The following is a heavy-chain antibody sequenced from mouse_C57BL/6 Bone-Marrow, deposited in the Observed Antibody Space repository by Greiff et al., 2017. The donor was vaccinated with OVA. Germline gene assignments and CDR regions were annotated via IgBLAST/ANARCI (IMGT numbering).Heavy chain of an antibody. J-gene: IGHJ3*01. Sequence: VQRVESGAELVRPGTSVKVSCKASGYAFTNYLIEWVKQRPGQGLEWIGVINPGSGGTNYNEKFKGKATLTADKSSSTAYMQLSSLTSEDSAVYFCARTFLYYYGSSPFAYGGQGTLVTVSA. V-gene: IGHV1-54*01. CDR3: ARTFLYYYGSSPFAY. D-gene: IGHD1-1*01. CDR1: GYAFTNYL. CDR2: INPGSGGT.